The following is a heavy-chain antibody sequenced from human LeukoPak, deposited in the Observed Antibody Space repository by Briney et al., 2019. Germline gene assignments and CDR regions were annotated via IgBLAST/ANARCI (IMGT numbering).Heavy chain of an antibody. V-gene: IGHV3-53*01. CDR2: ISGGGST. Sequence: PGGSLRLSCAASGFTFSSYAMHWVRQAPGKGLEWVSAISGGGSTYYADSVKGRFIISRDNSKNTVYLQLNSLRAEDTAVYYCARGGDTIGSIRSPFDIWGQGTMVTVSS. D-gene: IGHD3-22*01. CDR3: ARGGDTIGSIRSPFDI. CDR1: GFTFSSYA. J-gene: IGHJ3*02.